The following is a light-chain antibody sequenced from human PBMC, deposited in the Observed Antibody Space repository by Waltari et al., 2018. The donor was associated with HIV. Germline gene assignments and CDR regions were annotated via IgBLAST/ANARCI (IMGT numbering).Light chain of an antibody. CDR2: RND. J-gene: IGLJ1*01. CDR3: AAWDDSLSGYV. Sequence: QSVLTQPPSASGTPGQRVTISCSGGSSNIGSNYVFWYQLLPGTAPKLLVYRNDQRPSGVPDRLSGSKSGTSASLAISGLRSEDEVDYYCAAWDDSLSGYVFGTGTKVTVL. V-gene: IGLV1-47*01. CDR1: SSNIGSNY.